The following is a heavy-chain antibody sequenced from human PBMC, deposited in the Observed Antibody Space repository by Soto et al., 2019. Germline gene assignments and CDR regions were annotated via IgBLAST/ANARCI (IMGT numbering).Heavy chain of an antibody. D-gene: IGHD5-18*01. J-gene: IGHJ4*02. CDR1: GYSFTNYW. CDR2: IYPGDSGT. CDR3: ARQDYNYAYFDF. V-gene: IGHV5-51*01. Sequence: PGESLKISCKGSGYSFTNYWIGWVRQMPGKGLEWMGIIYPGDSGTRYSPSFQGQVIISVDQSISTAYLQWSSLQASDTAMYYCARQDYNYAYFDFWGQGTLVTVSS.